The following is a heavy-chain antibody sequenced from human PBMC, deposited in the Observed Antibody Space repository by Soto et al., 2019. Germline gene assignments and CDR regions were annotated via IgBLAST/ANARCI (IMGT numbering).Heavy chain of an antibody. Sequence: EVQLVESGGGLVQPGGSLRLSCAASGFTFSSYWMSWVRQAPGKGLEWVANIKQDGSEKYYVDSVKGRFTISRDNAKNSLYLQMNSLRAEDTAVYYCARDNKAAPYYYGMDVWGQGTTVTVSS. V-gene: IGHV3-7*03. J-gene: IGHJ6*02. CDR1: GFTFSSYW. CDR3: ARDNKAAPYYYGMDV. CDR2: IKQDGSEK. D-gene: IGHD6-25*01.